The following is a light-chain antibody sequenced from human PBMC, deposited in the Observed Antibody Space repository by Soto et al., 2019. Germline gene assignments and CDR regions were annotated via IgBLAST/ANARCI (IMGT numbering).Light chain of an antibody. V-gene: IGLV2-23*01. CDR2: EGS. Sequence: QSALTQPASVSGSPGQSITISCTGTSSDVGSYNLVSWYQQHPGKAPKLMIYEGSKRPSGVSNRFSGSKSGNTASLTISGLQAEDEADYICAAWDDSLNAWAFGGGTKLTVL. CDR1: SSDVGSYNL. J-gene: IGLJ3*02. CDR3: AAWDDSLNAWA.